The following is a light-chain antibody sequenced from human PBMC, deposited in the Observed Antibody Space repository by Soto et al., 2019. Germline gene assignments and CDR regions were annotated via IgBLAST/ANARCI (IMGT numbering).Light chain of an antibody. CDR1: QSVDSRY. Sequence: DIVLTQSPGTLSLSPGERATLSCRASQSVDSRYLAWYQQKPGQAPRLVIHAVSRRATGIPDRFSGSGSGTDFTLTISRLEPEEFAECYCQQYGSSPRYSFGQGTYLEIK. CDR3: QQYGSSPRYS. J-gene: IGKJ2*03. V-gene: IGKV3-20*01. CDR2: AVS.